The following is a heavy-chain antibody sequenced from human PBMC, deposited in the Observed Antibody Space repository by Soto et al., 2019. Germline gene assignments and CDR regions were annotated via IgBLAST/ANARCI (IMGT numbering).Heavy chain of an antibody. V-gene: IGHV4-34*01. J-gene: IGHJ4*02. D-gene: IGHD3-10*01. Sequence: QVQLQQWGAGLLKPSETLSLTCAVYGESFSGHHWSWIRRPPGKGLEWIGEINHSGSTNYNPSLKGRVIISVDTSKNHFSLDVSSVTAADTALYYCARGINMLRGGIMGYWGQGMRVIVSS. CDR1: GESFSGHH. CDR3: ARGINMLRGGIMGY. CDR2: INHSGST.